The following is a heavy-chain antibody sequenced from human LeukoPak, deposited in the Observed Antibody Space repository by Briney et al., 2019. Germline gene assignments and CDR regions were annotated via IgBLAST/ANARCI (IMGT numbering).Heavy chain of an antibody. V-gene: IGHV3-15*01. CDR1: GFTFSNAW. D-gene: IGHD2-2*01. CDR3: TRRVPAASIHDY. J-gene: IGHJ4*02. CDR2: IKSKTDGGTT. Sequence: KSGGSLRLSCAASGFTFSNAWMSWVRQAPGKGLEWVGRIKSKTDGGTTDYAAPVKGRFTISRDDSKNTLYLQMNSLKTEDTAVYYCTRRVPAASIHDYWGQGTLVTVSS.